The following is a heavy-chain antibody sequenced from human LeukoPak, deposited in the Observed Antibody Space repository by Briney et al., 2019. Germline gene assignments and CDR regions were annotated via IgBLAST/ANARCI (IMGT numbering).Heavy chain of an antibody. CDR3: ARDRSSSWSNFDY. Sequence: GGSLRLSCAASGFTFSSYGMHWVRQAPGKGLEWEAVISYDGSNKYYADSVKGRFTISRDNSKNTLFLQMNSLRAEDTAVYYCARDRSSSWSNFDYWGQGTLVTVSS. CDR1: GFTFSSYG. CDR2: ISYDGSNK. V-gene: IGHV3-30*03. J-gene: IGHJ4*02. D-gene: IGHD6-13*01.